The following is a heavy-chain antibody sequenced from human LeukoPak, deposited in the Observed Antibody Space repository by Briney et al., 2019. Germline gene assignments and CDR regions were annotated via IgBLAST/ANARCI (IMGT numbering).Heavy chain of an antibody. CDR3: ARVVVVVGTDYNWFDP. CDR2: IRYAGNTQ. CDR1: GFTFSGFG. D-gene: IGHD2-15*01. J-gene: IGHJ5*02. Sequence: GGSLRLSCAPSGFTFSGFGMHWVRQAPGKGLEWVAFIRYAGNTQYYADSVKGRFTISRDNSKNTLYLQMSSLRAEDTAVYYCARVVVVVGTDYNWFDPWGQGTLVTVSS. V-gene: IGHV3-30*02.